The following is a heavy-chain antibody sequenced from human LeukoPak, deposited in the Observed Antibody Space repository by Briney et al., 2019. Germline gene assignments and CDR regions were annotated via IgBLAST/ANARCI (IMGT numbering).Heavy chain of an antibody. D-gene: IGHD4-17*01. J-gene: IGHJ4*02. Sequence: SETLSLTCSVSGGSISSNGYYWGWIRQPPGKGLEWIGAIYYSGSAYYNPSLKSRVTISVDTSKNQFSLKVTSVTAADTAVYYCARAYGARPYYYFDYWGQGTLVTASS. V-gene: IGHV4-39*01. CDR2: IYYSGSA. CDR3: ARAYGARPYYYFDY. CDR1: GGSISSNGYY.